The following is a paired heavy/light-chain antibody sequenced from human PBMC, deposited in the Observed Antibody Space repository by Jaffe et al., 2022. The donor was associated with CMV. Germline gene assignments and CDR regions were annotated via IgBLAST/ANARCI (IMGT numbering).Light chain of an antibody. Sequence: QSALTQPASVSGSPGQSITISCTGASSDIGSYNYVSWYQQHPGKAPKLLISGVNNRPSGVSNRFSGSKSGNTASLTISGLQAEDEADFYCSSYASSRTLVFGTGTKVTVL. V-gene: IGLV2-14*03. CDR1: SSDIGSYNY. CDR2: GVN. J-gene: IGLJ1*01. CDR3: SSYASSRTLV.
Heavy chain of an antibody. CDR3: ARQLGSTNRVFYYFDSVFDY. V-gene: IGHV4-39*01. Sequence: QLQLQESGPGLVKASETLSLTCTVSGGSTYTSTYYWGWIRQPPGKGLEWIASIYYSGTTYYNPSLKSRVTTSIDTSKNQFSLNLSSVTATDTAVYYCARQLGSTNRVFYYFDSVFDYWGQGTPVTVSS. CDR2: IYYSGTT. J-gene: IGHJ4*02. D-gene: IGHD2-8*01. CDR1: GGSTYTSTYY.